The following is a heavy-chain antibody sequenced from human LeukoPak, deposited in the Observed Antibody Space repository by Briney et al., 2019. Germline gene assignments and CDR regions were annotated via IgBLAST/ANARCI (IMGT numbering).Heavy chain of an antibody. CDR3: ARDIGVTNFDF. CDR2: INAADGDI. J-gene: IGHJ4*02. D-gene: IGHD4-17*01. Sequence: ASGKASCKASGYTFTTYGISWVRQAPGQGLEWRGWINAADGDIDYPQSLQGRVTLTMDTSTNTAYMELRSLRSDDTAVYYCARDIGVTNFDFWGQGTLVTVSS. V-gene: IGHV1-18*01. CDR1: GYTFTTYG.